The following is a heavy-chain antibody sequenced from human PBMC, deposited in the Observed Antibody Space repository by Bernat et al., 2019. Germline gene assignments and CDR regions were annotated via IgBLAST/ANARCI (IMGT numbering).Heavy chain of an antibody. V-gene: IGHV3-48*02. D-gene: IGHD4-23*01. CDR1: GFTFGDYP. Sequence: EVQLVESGGALVQPGGSLRLSCVASGFTFGDYPMNWVRQAPGKGLEWISYIRGRSDSIYYADAVRGRFTVSRDNSKNSLYLQMNSLRDEDTAVYYCARRPSVDPLGRFFDFWGLGTMVTVSS. CDR2: IRGRSDSI. J-gene: IGHJ4*03. CDR3: ARRPSVDPLGRFFDF.